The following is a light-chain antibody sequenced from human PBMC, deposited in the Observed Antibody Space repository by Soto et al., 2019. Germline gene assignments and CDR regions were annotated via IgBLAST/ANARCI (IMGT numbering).Light chain of an antibody. CDR2: EVS. V-gene: IGLV2-8*01. CDR3: NSYAGSNTYV. Sequence: QSALTQPPSASGSPGQSVTISCTGTSSDVGCYNFVSWYQHHPGKAPKLIIYEVSKRPSGVPNRFSGSKSGNTASLTVSGLQDEDEADYYCNSYAGSNTYVFGSGTKLTVL. J-gene: IGLJ1*01. CDR1: SSDVGCYNF.